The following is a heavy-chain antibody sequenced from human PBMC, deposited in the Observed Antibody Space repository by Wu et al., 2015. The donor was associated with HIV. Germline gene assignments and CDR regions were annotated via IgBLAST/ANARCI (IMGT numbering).Heavy chain of an antibody. D-gene: IGHD3-3*01. J-gene: IGHJ4*02. Sequence: QAQLIQSGDEVKKPGASVKVSCKLSGNTFFDFSIHWVRQAPGKGLEWMGWISTYNGDTNYAQKVQDRVTMTTVPSTNTAYMELRSLKSDDTAIYFCARTVSGHDYFDFWGQGSLVTVSS. V-gene: IGHV1-18*01. CDR1: GNTFFDFS. CDR2: ISTYNGDT. CDR3: ARTVSGHDYFDF.